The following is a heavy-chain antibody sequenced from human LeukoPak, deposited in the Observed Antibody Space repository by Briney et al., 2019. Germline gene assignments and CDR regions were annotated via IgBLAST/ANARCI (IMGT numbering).Heavy chain of an antibody. D-gene: IGHD4-17*01. J-gene: IGHJ4*02. CDR3: ARGAGPYGDYRDY. Sequence: GGSLRLSCAASGFTFSSYRMSWVRQAPGKGLEWVSCFSISSTIYYADSVKGRFTISRDNAENSLYLQMNSLRAEDTAVYYCARGAGPYGDYRDYWGQGTLVTVSS. V-gene: IGHV3-48*01. CDR2: FSISSTI. CDR1: GFTFSSYR.